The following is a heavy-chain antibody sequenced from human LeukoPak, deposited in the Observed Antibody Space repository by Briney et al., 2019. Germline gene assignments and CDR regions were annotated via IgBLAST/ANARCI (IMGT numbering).Heavy chain of an antibody. CDR2: MYTTGST. D-gene: IGHD6-19*01. V-gene: IGHV4-4*07. CDR1: GDSITNYD. Sequence: SETLSLTCTVSGDSITNYDWAWIRQSAGKGLEWIGRMYTTGSTKYSSSFESRVTMPRDASKNQFSLRLNSVTAADTAIYYCARIYSRGWSLDSWGPGTLVTVSS. J-gene: IGHJ4*02. CDR3: ARIYSRGWSLDS.